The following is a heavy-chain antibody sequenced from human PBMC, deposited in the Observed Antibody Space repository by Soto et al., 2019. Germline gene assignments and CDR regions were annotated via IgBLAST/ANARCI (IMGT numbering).Heavy chain of an antibody. CDR2: ISGYNGNT. D-gene: IGHD1-26*01. CDR1: GYTFTSYG. J-gene: IGHJ6*02. CDR3: ARDWATTNYYYYGMDV. Sequence: ASVKVSCKASGYTFTSYGISWVRQAPGQGLEWMGWISGYNGNTNYAQNLQGRVTMTTDTSTSTAYMELRSLRSDDTAVYYCARDWATTNYYYYGMDVWGQGTTVTVS. V-gene: IGHV1-18*01.